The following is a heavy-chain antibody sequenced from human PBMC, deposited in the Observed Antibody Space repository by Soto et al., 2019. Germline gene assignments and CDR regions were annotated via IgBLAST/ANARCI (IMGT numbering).Heavy chain of an antibody. Sequence: ASVKVSCKASGYTFTSYAMHWVRQAPGQRLEWMGWINAGNGNTKYSQKFQGRVTITRDTSASTAYMELSSLRSEDTAVYYCARDKPYSSSWYSGSGMDVWGQGTTVTVSS. CDR2: INAGNGNT. V-gene: IGHV1-3*01. CDR1: GYTFTSYA. J-gene: IGHJ6*02. CDR3: ARDKPYSSSWYSGSGMDV. D-gene: IGHD6-13*01.